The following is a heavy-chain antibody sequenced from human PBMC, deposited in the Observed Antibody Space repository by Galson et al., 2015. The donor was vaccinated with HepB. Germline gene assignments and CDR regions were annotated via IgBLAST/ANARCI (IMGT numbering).Heavy chain of an antibody. D-gene: IGHD6-19*01. J-gene: IGHJ4*02. V-gene: IGHV1-2*04. CDR3: ARGPSGWYDGGVTEFDY. CDR2: INPNSGGT. CDR1: GYTFTGYY. Sequence: SVKVSCKASGYTFTGYYMHWVRQAPGQGLEWMGWINPNSGGTNYAQKFQGWVTMTRDTSISTAYMELSRLRSDDTAVYYCARGPSGWYDGGVTEFDYWGQGTLVTVSS.